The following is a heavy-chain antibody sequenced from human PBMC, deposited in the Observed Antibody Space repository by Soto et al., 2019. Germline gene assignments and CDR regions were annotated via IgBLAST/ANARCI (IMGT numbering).Heavy chain of an antibody. CDR2: ISYDGSNK. CDR3: ARENGYSSSYYFDY. V-gene: IGHV3-30*03. CDR1: GFTFSSYG. J-gene: IGHJ4*02. Sequence: PGGSLRLSCAASGFTFSSYGMHWVRQAPGKGLEWVAVISYDGSNKYYADSVKGRFTISRDNSKNTLYLQMNSLRAEDTAVYYCARENGYSSSYYFDYWGQRTLVTVSS. D-gene: IGHD6-13*01.